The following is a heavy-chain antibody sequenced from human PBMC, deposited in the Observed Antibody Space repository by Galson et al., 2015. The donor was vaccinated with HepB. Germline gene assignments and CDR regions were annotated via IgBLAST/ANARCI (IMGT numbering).Heavy chain of an antibody. J-gene: IGHJ4*02. V-gene: IGHV3-30*18. CDR1: GLTFTNYG. CDR3: AKDRVYSRSFFDY. D-gene: IGHD6-6*01. Sequence: SLRLSCATSGLTFTNYGMHWVRQAPGKGLEWVAVISYDGSNKYYADSVKGRFVISRDNSNNTLYLQMNSLRVEDTAVYYCAKDRVYSRSFFDYWGQGTLVTVSS. CDR2: ISYDGSNK.